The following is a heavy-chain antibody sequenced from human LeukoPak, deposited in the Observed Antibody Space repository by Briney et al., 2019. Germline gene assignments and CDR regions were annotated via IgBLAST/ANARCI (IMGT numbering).Heavy chain of an antibody. Sequence: SVKVSCKASGGTFSSYAISWVRQAPGQGLEWMGGIIPIFGTVNYAQKFQGRVTITTDESTSTAYMELSSLRSEDTAVYYCARDVPGYSTRFDIWGQGTMVTVSS. CDR3: ARDVPGYSTRFDI. CDR2: IIPIFGTV. D-gene: IGHD5-12*01. J-gene: IGHJ3*02. V-gene: IGHV1-69*05. CDR1: GGTFSSYA.